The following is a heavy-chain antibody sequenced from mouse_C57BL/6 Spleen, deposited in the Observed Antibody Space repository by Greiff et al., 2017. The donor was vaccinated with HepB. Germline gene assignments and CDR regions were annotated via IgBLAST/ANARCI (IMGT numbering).Heavy chain of an antibody. V-gene: IGHV1-26*01. Sequence: EVQLQQSGPELVKPGASVKISCKASGYTFTDYYMNWVKQSHGKSLEWIGDINPNNGGTSYNQKFKGKATLTVDKSSSTAYMELRSLTSEDSAVYYCASRYHPYFDYWGQGTTLTVSS. J-gene: IGHJ2*01. CDR2: INPNNGGT. CDR1: GYTFTDYY. CDR3: ASRYHPYFDY. D-gene: IGHD1-1*01.